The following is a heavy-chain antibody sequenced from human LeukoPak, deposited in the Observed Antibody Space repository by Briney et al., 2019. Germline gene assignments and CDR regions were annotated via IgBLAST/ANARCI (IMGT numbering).Heavy chain of an antibody. Sequence: ASVKVSCKASGYTFTGYYMHWVRQAPGQGLEWMGWINPNSGGTNYAQKFQGRVTMTRDTSISTAYMELSRLRSDDTAVYYCARTKTTIFGVVINYYFDYWGQGTLVTVSS. CDR2: INPNSGGT. CDR1: GYTFTGYY. V-gene: IGHV1-2*02. CDR3: ARTKTTIFGVVINYYFDY. J-gene: IGHJ4*02. D-gene: IGHD3-3*01.